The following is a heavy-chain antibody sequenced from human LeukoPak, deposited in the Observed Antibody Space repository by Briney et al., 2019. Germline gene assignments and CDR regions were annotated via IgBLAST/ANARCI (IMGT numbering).Heavy chain of an antibody. D-gene: IGHD3-10*01. J-gene: IGHJ4*02. CDR2: ISTAGNT. V-gene: IGHV4-61*02. CDR3: ARHQYGSGSYYHDY. CDR1: GGSISSGNYY. Sequence: SETLSLTXTVSGGSISSGNYYWTWIRQPAGKGLEWIGRISTAGNTDYDPSLKSRLIISIDTSKNQFSLRLSSATAADTAVYYCARHQYGSGSYYHDYWGQGTLVTVSS.